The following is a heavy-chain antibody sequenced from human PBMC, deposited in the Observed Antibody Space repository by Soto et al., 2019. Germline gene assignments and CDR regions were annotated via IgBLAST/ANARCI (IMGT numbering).Heavy chain of an antibody. CDR3: VRDGTKTLRDWFDP. Sequence: SETLSLTCTVPGASISGFYWSWIRKSAGKGLEWIGRIYATGTTDYNPSLKSRVMMSVDTSKKQFSLKLRSVTAADTAVYYCVRDGTKTLRDWFDPWGQGISVTVSS. D-gene: IGHD1-1*01. J-gene: IGHJ5*02. V-gene: IGHV4-4*07. CDR1: GASISGFY. CDR2: IYATGTT.